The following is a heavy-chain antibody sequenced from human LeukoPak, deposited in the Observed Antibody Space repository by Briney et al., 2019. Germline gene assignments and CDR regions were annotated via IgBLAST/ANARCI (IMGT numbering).Heavy chain of an antibody. V-gene: IGHV3-21*01. Sequence: PGGSLRLSCAASGFTFSSYSVNWVRQAPGKGLEWVSSISSSSSYIYYADSVKGRFTISRDNAKNSLYLQMNSLRAEDTAVYYCARCSVPADDYWGQGTLVTVSS. CDR3: ARCSVPADDY. D-gene: IGHD2-2*01. CDR1: GFTFSSYS. CDR2: ISSSSSYI. J-gene: IGHJ4*02.